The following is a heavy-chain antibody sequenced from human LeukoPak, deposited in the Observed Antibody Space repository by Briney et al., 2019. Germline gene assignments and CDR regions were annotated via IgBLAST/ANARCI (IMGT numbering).Heavy chain of an antibody. CDR1: GFTFSDYY. J-gene: IGHJ5*02. Sequence: GGSLRLSCAASGFTFSDYYMSWLRQAPGKGLEWVSYMSSSGGAIYYADSVKGRFTISRDNAKNSLYLQMNSLRAEDTALYYCAKDHRVGSGYDFSWFDPWGQGTLVTVSS. CDR2: MSSSGGAI. D-gene: IGHD5-12*01. V-gene: IGHV3-11*01. CDR3: AKDHRVGSGYDFSWFDP.